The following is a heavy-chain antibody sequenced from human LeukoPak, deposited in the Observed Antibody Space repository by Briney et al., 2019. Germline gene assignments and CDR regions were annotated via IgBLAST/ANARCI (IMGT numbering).Heavy chain of an antibody. J-gene: IGHJ4*02. Sequence: GGSLTLSCAASGYTFSDFSVNWVRQAPGKGLEWVSSISVRSNYRYYADSVRGRFTIPRDDARDSLFLQMNSLRAEDTAVYFCVRLRRNNDRSGYYYYYDYWGQGTLVTVSS. CDR2: ISVRSNYR. D-gene: IGHD3-22*01. CDR3: VRLRRNNDRSGYYYYYDY. CDR1: GYTFSDFS. V-gene: IGHV3-21*01.